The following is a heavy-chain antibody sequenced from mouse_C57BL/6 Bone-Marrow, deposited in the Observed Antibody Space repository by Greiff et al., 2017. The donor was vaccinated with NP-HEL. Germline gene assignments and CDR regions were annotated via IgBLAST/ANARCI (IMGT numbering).Heavy chain of an antibody. D-gene: IGHD1-1*01. CDR2: ISGGGDYI. CDR1: GFTFSSYA. CDR3: TWYYGSRSYWYFDV. Sequence: EVQLVESGEGLVKPGGSLKLSCAASGFTFSSYAMSWVRQTPEKRLEWVAYISGGGDYIYYADTVKGRFTISRDNARNTLYMQMSSLKSEDTAMYYCTWYYGSRSYWYFDVWGTGTTVTVSS. J-gene: IGHJ1*03. V-gene: IGHV5-9-1*02.